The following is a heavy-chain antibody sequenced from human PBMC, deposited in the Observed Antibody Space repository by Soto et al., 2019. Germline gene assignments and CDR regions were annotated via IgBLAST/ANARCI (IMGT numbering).Heavy chain of an antibody. J-gene: IGHJ4*02. CDR3: ARDGSGYSTD. D-gene: IGHD5-18*01. Sequence: EVQLVESGGGLVQPGGSLRLSCVASGFTFRNYWMSWLSQAPVKGLEWVANTNQDGRERYSVDSVKGRFTISRDNAKNSMHVQMNSLRAEATAVYYCARDGSGYSTDWGQGTLVTVSS. CDR2: TNQDGRER. CDR1: GFTFRNYW. V-gene: IGHV3-7*01.